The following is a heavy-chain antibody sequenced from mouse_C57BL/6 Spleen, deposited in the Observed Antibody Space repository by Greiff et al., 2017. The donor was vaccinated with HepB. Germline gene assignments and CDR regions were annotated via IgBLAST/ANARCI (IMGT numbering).Heavy chain of an antibody. CDR1: GYTFTSYW. V-gene: IGHV1-50*01. J-gene: IGHJ3*01. Sequence: QVQLKQPGAELVKPGASVKLSCKASGYTFTSYWMQWVKQRPGQGLEWIGEIDPSDSYTNYNQKFKGKATLTVDTSSSTAYMQLSSLTSEDSAVYYCARAYYGSSPLTGTFSWEAYWGQGTLVTVSA. D-gene: IGHD1-1*01. CDR3: ARAYYGSSPLTGTFSWEAY. CDR2: IDPSDSYT.